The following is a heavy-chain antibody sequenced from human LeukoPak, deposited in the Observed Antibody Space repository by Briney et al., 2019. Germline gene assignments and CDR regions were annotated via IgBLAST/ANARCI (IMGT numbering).Heavy chain of an antibody. CDR1: GGSISSYY. CDR2: IYSSGST. V-gene: IGHV4-59*01. CDR3: ARGGRGDETYWYFDL. D-gene: IGHD2-21*02. J-gene: IGHJ2*01. Sequence: LETLSLTCTVSGGSISSYYWSWIRQPPGKGLEWIGYIYSSGSTHYNPSLKSRVTMSVDTSNNQFSLKLSSVTAADTAVYYCARGGRGDETYWYFDLWGRGTLVTVSS.